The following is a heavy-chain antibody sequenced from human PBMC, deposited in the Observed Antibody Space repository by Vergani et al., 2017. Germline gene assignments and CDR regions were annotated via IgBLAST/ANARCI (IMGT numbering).Heavy chain of an antibody. D-gene: IGHD4-11*01. CDR1: GGPISSGSYY. CDR3: ARGHDYSDYCWFDA. CDR2: IYTSGST. Sequence: QVQLQESGPGLVKPSQTLSLTCTVSGGPISSGSYYWSWIRQRAGKGLEWIGRIYTSGSTNYNPSRKSRVTISVDTSKNQFSLKLSSVTAADTAVFDCARGHDYSDYCWFDAWGQGCLVTVYS. V-gene: IGHV4-61*02. J-gene: IGHJ5*02.